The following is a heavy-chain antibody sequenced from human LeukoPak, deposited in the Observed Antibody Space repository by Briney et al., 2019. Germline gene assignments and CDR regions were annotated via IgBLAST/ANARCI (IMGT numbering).Heavy chain of an antibody. CDR3: ATLHIVVVTANVA. Sequence: GASVKVSYKVSGYTLTELSMHWVRQAPGKGLEWMGGFDPEDGETIYAQKFQGRVTMTEDTSTDTAYMELSSLRSEDTAVYYCATLHIVVVTANVAWGQGTLVTVSS. V-gene: IGHV1-24*01. J-gene: IGHJ5*02. CDR2: FDPEDGET. D-gene: IGHD2-21*02. CDR1: GYTLTELS.